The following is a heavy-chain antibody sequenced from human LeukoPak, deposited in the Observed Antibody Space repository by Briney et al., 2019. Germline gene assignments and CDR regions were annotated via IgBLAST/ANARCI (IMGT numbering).Heavy chain of an antibody. J-gene: IGHJ6*03. V-gene: IGHV4-39*07. CDR3: ARATTTGGGKLRGYYYYYMDV. D-gene: IGHD4-17*01. CDR1: GGSISSSSYY. CDR2: IYYSGST. Sequence: SETLSLTCTVSGGSISSSSYYWGWIRQPPGKGLEWIGSIYYSGSTYYNPSLKGRVTISVDTSKNQFSLKLSSVTAADTAVYYCARATTTGGGKLRGYYYYYMDVWGKGTTVTVSS.